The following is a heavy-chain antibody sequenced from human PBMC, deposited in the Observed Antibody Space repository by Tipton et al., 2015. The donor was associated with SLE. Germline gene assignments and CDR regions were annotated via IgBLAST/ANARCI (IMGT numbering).Heavy chain of an antibody. CDR3: GGGNYFDYYMDV. V-gene: IGHV4-59*02. J-gene: IGHJ6*03. CDR2: IHYNRDT. CDR1: GASVSSHY. Sequence: TLSLTCTVSGASVSSHYWNWIRQTPGKGLEWIGYIHYNRDTNYHPSLKSRVTISVDTSKNQLSLKLTSVTAADTAVYYCGGGNYFDYYMDVWGKGTTVTVSS. D-gene: IGHD3-22*01.